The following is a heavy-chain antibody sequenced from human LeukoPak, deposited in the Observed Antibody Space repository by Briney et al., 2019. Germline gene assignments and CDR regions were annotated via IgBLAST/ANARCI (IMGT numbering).Heavy chain of an antibody. CDR2: INTNTGNP. D-gene: IGHD6-19*01. CDR1: GYTFTGYY. V-gene: IGHV7-4-1*02. CDR3: ARGSSGWYRV. Sequence: ASVKVSCKASGYTFTGYYMHWVRQAPGQGLEWMGWINTNTGNPTYAQGFTGRFVFSLDTSVSTAYLQISSLKAEDTAVYYCARGSSGWYRVWGQGTLVTVSS. J-gene: IGHJ4*02.